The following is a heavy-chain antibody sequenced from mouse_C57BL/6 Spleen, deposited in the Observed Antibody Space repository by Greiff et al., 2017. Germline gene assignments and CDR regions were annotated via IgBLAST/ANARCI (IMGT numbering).Heavy chain of an antibody. CDR1: GFTFSDYG. CDR2: ISSGSSTI. Sequence: EVKLMESGGGLVKPGGSLKLSCAASGFTFSDYGMHWVRQAPEQGLEWVAYISSGSSTIYYADTVKGRFTISRDNAKNTLFLQMTSLRSEDTAMYYCARNYYFDYWGQGTTLTVSS. V-gene: IGHV5-17*01. J-gene: IGHJ2*01. CDR3: ARNYYFDY.